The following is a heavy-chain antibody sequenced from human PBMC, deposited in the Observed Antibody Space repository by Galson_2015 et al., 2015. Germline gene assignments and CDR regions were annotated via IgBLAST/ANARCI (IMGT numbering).Heavy chain of an antibody. Sequence: SLRIACAASGFTFSNYAVNWVRQAPGKGLEWVSGISGSGGNTYYANSVKGRFTISRDNSKNTMYLQMNSLRAEDTAVYFCAKAATTERFNWFDPWGQGTLVTVSS. J-gene: IGHJ5*02. D-gene: IGHD4-17*01. CDR1: GFTFSNYA. V-gene: IGHV3-23*01. CDR3: AKAATTERFNWFDP. CDR2: ISGSGGNT.